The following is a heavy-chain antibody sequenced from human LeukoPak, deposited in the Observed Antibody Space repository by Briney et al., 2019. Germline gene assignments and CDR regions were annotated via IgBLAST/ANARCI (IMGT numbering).Heavy chain of an antibody. J-gene: IGHJ4*02. Sequence: SETLSLTCTVSGGSISSSSYYWGWIRQPPGKGLEWIGYIYYSGSTNYSPSLKSRVTISVDTSKNQFSLKLSSVTAADTAVYYCAREVGDYGFDYWGQGTLVTVSS. CDR3: AREVGDYGFDY. CDR1: GGSISSSSYY. D-gene: IGHD4-17*01. V-gene: IGHV4-61*01. CDR2: IYYSGST.